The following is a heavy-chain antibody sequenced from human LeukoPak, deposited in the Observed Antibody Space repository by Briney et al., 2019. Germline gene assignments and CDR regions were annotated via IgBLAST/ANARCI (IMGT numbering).Heavy chain of an antibody. CDR2: MNPNSGNT. Sequence: ASVKVSCKASGYTFTSYDINWVRQATGQGLEWMGWMNPNSGNTGYARKFQGRVTMTRNTSISTAYMELSSLRSEDTAVYYCARTNWNYHSDNWFDPWGQGTLVTVSS. CDR3: ARTNWNYHSDNWFDP. J-gene: IGHJ5*02. CDR1: GYTFTSYD. V-gene: IGHV1-8*01. D-gene: IGHD1-7*01.